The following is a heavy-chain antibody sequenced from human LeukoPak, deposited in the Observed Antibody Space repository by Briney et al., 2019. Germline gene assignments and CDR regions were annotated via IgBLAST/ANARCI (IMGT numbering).Heavy chain of an antibody. D-gene: IGHD3-22*01. V-gene: IGHV1-69*05. CDR1: GGTFSSYA. J-gene: IGHJ6*03. Sequence: ASVKVSCKASGGTFSSYAISWVRQAPGQGLEWLGGIIPLFGTENYAQKFEGRVMITTDESTSTAYMELSSLRSEDTAVYYCARRAQHITVTPDAYYYYYYMDVWGKGTTVTVSS. CDR3: ARRAQHITVTPDAYYYYYYMDV. CDR2: IIPLFGTE.